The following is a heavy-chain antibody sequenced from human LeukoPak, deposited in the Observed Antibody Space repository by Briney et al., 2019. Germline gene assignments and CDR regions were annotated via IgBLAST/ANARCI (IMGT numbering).Heavy chain of an antibody. D-gene: IGHD6-13*01. V-gene: IGHV1-69*06. CDR1: GGTFSSYA. CDR2: IIPIFGTA. J-gene: IGHJ6*04. Sequence: GSSVKVSCKASGGTFSSYAISWVRQAPGQGLEWMGGIIPIFGTANYAQKFQGRVTITADKSTSTAYMELSSLRSEDTAVYYCARDSAIAAADPYYYYGMDVWGKGTRSPSPQ. CDR3: ARDSAIAAADPYYYYGMDV.